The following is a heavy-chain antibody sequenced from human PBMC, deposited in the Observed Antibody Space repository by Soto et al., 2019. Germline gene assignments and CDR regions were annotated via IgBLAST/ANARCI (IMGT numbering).Heavy chain of an antibody. CDR3: AGLYPYDSSGYHLTY. D-gene: IGHD3-22*01. CDR2: IYYLGNT. V-gene: IGHV4-39*01. Sequence: PSETLSLTCTVSGGSISSSSSYWGWIRQPPGKGLEWVGSIYYLGNTYYNPSLGSRVTISVDTSKNQFSLKLRSVTAADTAVFYCAGLYPYDSSGYHLTYWGQGALVTVSS. CDR1: GGSISSSSSY. J-gene: IGHJ4*02.